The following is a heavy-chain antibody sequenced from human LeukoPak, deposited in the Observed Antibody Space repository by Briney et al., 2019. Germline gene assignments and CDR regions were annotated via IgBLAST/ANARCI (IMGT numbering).Heavy chain of an antibody. CDR2: TNSDGSTR. CDR1: GFTFRSYW. J-gene: IGHJ5*01. V-gene: IGHV3-74*01. CDR3: ARDQVFDF. Sequence: GGSLRLSCAASGFTFRSYWMQWVRQAPGKGLVWVSRTNSDGSTRSYADSVKGRFTISRDNAQNMLYLQMNSLRAEDTAVYYCARDQVFDFWGQGTLVTVSS.